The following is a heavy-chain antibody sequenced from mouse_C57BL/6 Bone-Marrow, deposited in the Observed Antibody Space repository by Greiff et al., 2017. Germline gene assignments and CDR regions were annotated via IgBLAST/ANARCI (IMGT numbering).Heavy chain of an antibody. J-gene: IGHJ1*03. CDR3: ANPSFYYYGGHWYFDV. Sequence: QVQLQQSGAELMKPGASVKLSCKATGYTFTGYWIEWVKQRPGHGLEWIGEILPGSGSTNYNEKFKGKATFTADTSSNTAYMQLSSLTTEDSAIYYCANPSFYYYGGHWYFDVWGTGTTVTVSS. CDR2: ILPGSGST. V-gene: IGHV1-9*01. D-gene: IGHD1-1*02. CDR1: GYTFTGYW.